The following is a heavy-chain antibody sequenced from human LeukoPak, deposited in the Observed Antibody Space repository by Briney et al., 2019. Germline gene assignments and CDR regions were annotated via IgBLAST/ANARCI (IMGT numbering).Heavy chain of an antibody. CDR1: GYTFTSYY. CDR3: ARGFTYGDYYYYYMDV. CDR2: INPSGGST. Sequence: RASVKVSCKASGYTFTSYYIHWVRQAPGQGLEWMGIINPSGGSTSYAQKFQGRVTMTRDMSTSTVYMELSSLRSEDTAVYYCARGFTYGDYYYYYMDVWGKGTTVTVSS. V-gene: IGHV1-46*01. J-gene: IGHJ6*03. D-gene: IGHD4-17*01.